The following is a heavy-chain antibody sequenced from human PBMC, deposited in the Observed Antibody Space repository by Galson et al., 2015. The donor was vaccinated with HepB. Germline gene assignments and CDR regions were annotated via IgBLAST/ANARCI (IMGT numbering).Heavy chain of an antibody. Sequence: SLRLSCAASGFTFSSYGMHWVRQAPGKGLEWVAVIWYDGSNKYYADSVKGRFTISRDNSKNTLYLQMNSLRAEDTAVYYCARDQVVPAAIMNDWYFDLWGRGTLVTVSS. CDR2: IWYDGSNK. CDR1: GFTFSSYG. V-gene: IGHV3-33*01. D-gene: IGHD2-2*01. J-gene: IGHJ2*01. CDR3: ARDQVVPAAIMNDWYFDL.